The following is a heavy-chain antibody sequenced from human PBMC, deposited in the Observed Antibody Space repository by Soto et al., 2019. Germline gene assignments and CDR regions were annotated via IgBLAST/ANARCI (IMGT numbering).Heavy chain of an antibody. CDR2: IIPILGIA. D-gene: IGHD3-16*02. Sequence: QVQLVQSGAEVKKPGSSVKVSCKASGGTFSSYTISWVRQAPGQGLEWMERIIPILGIANYAQKFQGRVTITADKSTSTAYMELSSLRSEDTAVYYCARDGMITFGGVIPKGDYWGQGTLVTVSS. CDR3: ARDGMITFGGVIPKGDY. CDR1: GGTFSSYT. J-gene: IGHJ4*02. V-gene: IGHV1-69*08.